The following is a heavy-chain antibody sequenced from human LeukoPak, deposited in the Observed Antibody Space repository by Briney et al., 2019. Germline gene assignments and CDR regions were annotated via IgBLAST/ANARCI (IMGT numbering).Heavy chain of an antibody. CDR1: GGSISSSSYY. CDR2: IYYSGST. D-gene: IGHD3-22*01. CDR3: ARDGASGYLYYYGMDV. J-gene: IGHJ6*02. Sequence: PSETLSLTCTVSGGSISSSSYYWGWIRQPPGKGLEWIGSIYYSGSTYYNPSLKSRVTISVDTSKNQFSLKLSSVTAADTAVYYCARDGASGYLYYYGMDVWGQGTTVTVSS. V-gene: IGHV4-39*07.